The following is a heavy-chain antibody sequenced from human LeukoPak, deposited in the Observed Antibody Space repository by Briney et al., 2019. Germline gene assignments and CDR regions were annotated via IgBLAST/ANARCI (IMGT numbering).Heavy chain of an antibody. CDR1: GYTFTSYY. CDR3: ATAYGSGSYYNEAFDI. CDR2: INPSGGST. Sequence: ASVKVSCKASGYTFTSYYMHWVRQAPGQGLEWMGIINPSGGSTSYAQKFQGRVTMTEDTSTDTAYMELSSLRSEDTAVYYCATAYGSGSYYNEAFDIWGQGTMVTVSS. V-gene: IGHV1-46*01. J-gene: IGHJ3*02. D-gene: IGHD3-10*01.